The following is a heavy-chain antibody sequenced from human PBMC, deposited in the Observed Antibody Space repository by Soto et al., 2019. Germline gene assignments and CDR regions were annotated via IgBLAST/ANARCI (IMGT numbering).Heavy chain of an antibody. CDR1: GYTFTSYY. CDR3: ARRNYDILTGYYNERNAYYYYYYMDV. Sequence: ASVKVSCKASGYTFTSYYMHWVRQAPGQGLEWMGIINPSGGSTSYAQKFQGRVTMTRDTSTSTVYMELSSLRSEDTAVYYCARRNYDILTGYYNERNAYYYYYYMDVWGKGTTVTVSS. V-gene: IGHV1-46*03. CDR2: INPSGGST. D-gene: IGHD3-9*01. J-gene: IGHJ6*03.